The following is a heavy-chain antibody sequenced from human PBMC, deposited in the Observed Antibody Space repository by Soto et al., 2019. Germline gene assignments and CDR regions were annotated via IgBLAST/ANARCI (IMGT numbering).Heavy chain of an antibody. V-gene: IGHV1-3*01. J-gene: IGHJ4*02. D-gene: IGHD7-27*01. CDR3: ARDTGDGTFDF. CDR2: INAGYGNT. CDR1: GYTFSSYA. Sequence: QVHLVQSGAEVRKPGASVKVSCKASGYTFSSYAMHWVRQAPGQRLEWMGWINAGYGNTKSSQKFQDRVTISRDTSASTAYMELTSLRSEDTAVYYCARDTGDGTFDFGGQGTLVTFSS.